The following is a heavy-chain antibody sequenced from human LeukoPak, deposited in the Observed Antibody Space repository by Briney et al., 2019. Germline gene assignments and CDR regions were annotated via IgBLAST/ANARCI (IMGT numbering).Heavy chain of an antibody. Sequence: SVKVSCKPSGYTFTSYAITWVRQAPGQGLEWMGGIIPIFGTANYAQKFQGRVTITADESTSTAYMELSSLRSEDTAVYYCARDQGLYNWFDPWGQGTLVTVSS. J-gene: IGHJ5*02. CDR2: IIPIFGTA. CDR1: GYTFTSYA. V-gene: IGHV1-69*13. CDR3: ARDQGLYNWFDP.